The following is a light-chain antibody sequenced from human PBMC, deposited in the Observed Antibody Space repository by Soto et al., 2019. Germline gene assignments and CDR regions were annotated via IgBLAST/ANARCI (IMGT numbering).Light chain of an antibody. V-gene: IGKV3-20*01. J-gene: IGKJ5*01. CDR2: GAS. Sequence: DIVLTQSPGTLSLSPGERATLSCRASQSVISNYLAWYQQKPGQAPRLLIYGASTRATGIPARFSGSGSGTEFTLTISSLQPGDFATYYCQQSETYPLTFGQGTRLEIK. CDR1: QSVISNY. CDR3: QQSETYPLT.